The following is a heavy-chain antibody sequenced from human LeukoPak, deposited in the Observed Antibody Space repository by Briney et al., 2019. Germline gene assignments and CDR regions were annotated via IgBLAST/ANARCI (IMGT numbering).Heavy chain of an antibody. J-gene: IGHJ6*02. V-gene: IGHV7-4-1*02. D-gene: IGHD4-23*01. Sequence: ASVKVSCKASGYTFTSYAMNWVRQAPGQGLEWMGWINTNTGNPTYAQGFTGRFVFSLDTSVSTAYLQISSLKAEDTAVYYCARAVELSYYYYYGMDVWGQGTTVTVSS. CDR2: INTNTGNP. CDR1: GYTFTSYA. CDR3: ARAVELSYYYYYGMDV.